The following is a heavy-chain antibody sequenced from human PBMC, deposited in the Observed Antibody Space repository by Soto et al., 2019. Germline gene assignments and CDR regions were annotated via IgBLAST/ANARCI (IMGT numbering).Heavy chain of an antibody. Sequence: SETLSLTCAVSGGSLSSSNWWSWVRQPPGKGLEWIGEIYHSGSTNYNPSLKSRVTISVDKSKNQFSLKLSSVTAADTAVYYCARDLEGSRYYYYGMDVWGQGTTVTVSS. CDR3: ARDLEGSRYYYYGMDV. CDR1: GGSLSSSNW. CDR2: IYHSGST. J-gene: IGHJ6*02. D-gene: IGHD1-1*01. V-gene: IGHV4-4*02.